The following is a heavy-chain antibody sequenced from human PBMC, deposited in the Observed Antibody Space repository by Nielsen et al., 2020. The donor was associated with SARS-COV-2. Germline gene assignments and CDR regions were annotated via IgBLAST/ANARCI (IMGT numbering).Heavy chain of an antibody. V-gene: IGHV3-7*01. CDR2: IKQDGSEK. CDR1: GFTFSSYW. Sequence: GESLKISCATSGFTFSSYWMSWVRHAPGKGLEWVANIKQDGSEKYYVDSVKGRFTISRDNARNPLYLQMNSLRVEDTAVYYCARVGSYGDPEYLDYWGQGALVTVSS. D-gene: IGHD4/OR15-4a*01. CDR3: ARVGSYGDPEYLDY. J-gene: IGHJ4*02.